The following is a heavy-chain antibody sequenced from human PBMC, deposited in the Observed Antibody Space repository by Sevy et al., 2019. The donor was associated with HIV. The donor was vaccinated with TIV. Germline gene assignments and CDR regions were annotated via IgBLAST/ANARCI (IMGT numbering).Heavy chain of an antibody. J-gene: IGHJ5*02. CDR2: IKSKTDCGSA. CDR1: GYTINNAW. V-gene: IGHV3-15*01. CDR3: TGATVFGATWFDP. Sequence: GGSLRLSCAASGYTINNAWMSWVRQAPGKGLEWLGRIKSKTDCGSAEYASPVKGRFTISRDDSKSTLYLQMNRLRTEDTGVYYCTGATVFGATWFDPWGQGALVTVSS. D-gene: IGHD3-3*01.